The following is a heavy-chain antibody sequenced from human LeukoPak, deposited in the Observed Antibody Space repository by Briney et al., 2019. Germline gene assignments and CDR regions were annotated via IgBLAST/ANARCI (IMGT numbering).Heavy chain of an antibody. J-gene: IGHJ6*03. CDR2: ISYDAIIK. CDR3: VRDHYYSMDV. V-gene: IGHV3-30*04. CDR1: GFTFSSYA. Sequence: GGSLRLSCAASGFTFSSYAMHWVRQAPGKGLEWVAVISYDAIIKYYADSVKGRFSISRDNSKNTLYLQMNSLRADDTAIYYCVRDHYYSMDVWGKGTTVTISS.